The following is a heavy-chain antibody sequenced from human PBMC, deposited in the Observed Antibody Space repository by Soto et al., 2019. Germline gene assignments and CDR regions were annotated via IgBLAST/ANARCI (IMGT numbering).Heavy chain of an antibody. V-gene: IGHV1-69*12. CDR2: IIPIFGTA. CDR1: GGTFSSYA. J-gene: IGHJ5*02. CDR3: ARDLGEAAQGLVVVASTLDP. D-gene: IGHD2-15*01. Sequence: QVQLVQSGAEVKKPGSSVKVSCKASGGTFSSYAISWVRQAPGQGLEWMGGIIPIFGTANYAQKFQGRVTIPADESTSTTYMERSSLRSEDTAVYYCARDLGEAAQGLVVVASTLDPWGQGTLVTVSS.